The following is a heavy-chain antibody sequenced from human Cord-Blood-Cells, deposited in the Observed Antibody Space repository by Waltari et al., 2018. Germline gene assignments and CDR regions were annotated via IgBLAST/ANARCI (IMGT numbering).Heavy chain of an antibody. CDR3: ARQTAYYYDSSGYYFDWFDP. J-gene: IGHJ5*02. CDR1: GRSISCRCYS. V-gene: IGHV4-39*01. Sequence: QLQLQESGPGLVKPSETLSLTCTVSGRSISCRCYSWGWIRQPTGHGLEWIGSIYYSGSTYYNPSLKSRVTISVDTSKNQFSLKLSSVTAADTAVYYCARQTAYYYDSSGYYFDWFDPWGQGTLVTVSS. CDR2: IYYSGST. D-gene: IGHD3-22*01.